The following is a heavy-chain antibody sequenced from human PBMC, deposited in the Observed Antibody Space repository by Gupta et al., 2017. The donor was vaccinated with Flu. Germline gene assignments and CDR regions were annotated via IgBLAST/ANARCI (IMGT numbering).Heavy chain of an antibody. CDR3: ARSRPPRAHYIVVVPAGDNWFDP. Sequence: QVQLVESGGGLVKPGGSLRLSCAASGFTFSDYYMSWIRQAPGKGLEWVSYISSSGSTIYYADSVKGRFTISRDNAKNSLYLQMNSLRAEDTAVYYCARSRPPRAHYIVVVPAGDNWFDPWGQGTLVTVSS. J-gene: IGHJ5*02. CDR2: ISSSGSTI. CDR1: GFTFSDYY. D-gene: IGHD2-2*01. V-gene: IGHV3-11*01.